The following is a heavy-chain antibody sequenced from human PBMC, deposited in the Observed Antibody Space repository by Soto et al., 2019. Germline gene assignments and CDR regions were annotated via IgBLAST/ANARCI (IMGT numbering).Heavy chain of an antibody. CDR3: ARVGFNWNYDYYGVDV. Sequence: QVQLQQWGAGLLKPSVTLSLTCAVYGGSFSAYYWSWIRQLPGKGLEWIGEINHSGSTNYNPYLKSRVTIEVDTSRNQFSLKLSSVTAADTAVYYCARVGFNWNYDYYGVDVWGQGTTVTVSS. V-gene: IGHV4-34*01. CDR2: INHSGST. CDR1: GGSFSAYY. D-gene: IGHD1-20*01. J-gene: IGHJ6*02.